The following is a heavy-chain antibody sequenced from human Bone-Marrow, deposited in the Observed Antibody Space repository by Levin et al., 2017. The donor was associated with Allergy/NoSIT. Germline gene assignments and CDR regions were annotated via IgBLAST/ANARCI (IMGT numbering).Heavy chain of an antibody. D-gene: IGHD1-1*01. Sequence: SQTLSLTCTVSSDSISSYYLSWIRQPPGKGLEWIGYIYHTGSTNYNPSFESRVTILRDTPKNQFSLRLTSVTAADTAVYYCARLEGLRWFDPWGQGTLVTVAP. CDR1: SDSISSYY. V-gene: IGHV4-59*01. CDR3: ARLEGLRWFDP. CDR2: IYHTGST. J-gene: IGHJ5*02.